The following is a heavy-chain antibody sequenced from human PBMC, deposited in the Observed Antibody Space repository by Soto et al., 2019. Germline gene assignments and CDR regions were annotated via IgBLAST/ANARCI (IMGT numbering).Heavy chain of an antibody. V-gene: IGHV3-48*01. Sequence: EVQLVESGGGLVQPGGSLRLSCAASGFTFSSYGMNWVRQAPGKGLEWVSYISNSGTTIYYADSVKRRFTISRDNAKNSLYLQMNSLRAEDTAVYYCAQLPYRAYWGQGTLVTVSS. CDR3: AQLPYRAY. CDR2: ISNSGTTI. CDR1: GFTFSSYG. D-gene: IGHD1-7*01. J-gene: IGHJ4*02.